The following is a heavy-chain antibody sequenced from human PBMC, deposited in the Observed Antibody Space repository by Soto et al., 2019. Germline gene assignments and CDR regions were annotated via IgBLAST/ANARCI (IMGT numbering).Heavy chain of an antibody. J-gene: IGHJ4*02. CDR2: IWSDGSDE. CDR3: VRSNRFASPSGWGGGFDF. CDR1: GFNFSDSG. D-gene: IGHD3-16*02. Sequence: QVQLVESGGGVVQPARSLRLSCAASGFNFSDSGMHWVRQAPGKGLEWVAVIWSDGSDEDYADSVKGRFSISRDNSERKLYLPINSLRAEDTAVYYCVRSNRFASPSGWGGGFDFWGQGTLVTVSA. V-gene: IGHV3-33*03.